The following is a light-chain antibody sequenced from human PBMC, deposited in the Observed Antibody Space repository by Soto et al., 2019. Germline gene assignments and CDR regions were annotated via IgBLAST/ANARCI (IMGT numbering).Light chain of an antibody. CDR1: QSISSNF. V-gene: IGKV3-20*01. CDR3: QQYGYLVT. CDR2: GAS. Sequence: EIVLTQSPGTLSLSPGEGATLSCRASQSISSNFLAWYQQKRGQAPRLLIHGASSRATGIPDRFSGGGSGTEFPLTISRLEPEDFAMYYCQQYGYLVTFGGGTKVDIK. J-gene: IGKJ4*01.